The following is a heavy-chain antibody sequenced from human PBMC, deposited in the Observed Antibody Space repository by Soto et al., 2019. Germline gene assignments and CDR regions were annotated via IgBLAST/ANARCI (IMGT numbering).Heavy chain of an antibody. J-gene: IGHJ4*02. CDR2: ISFDGVSD. CDR3: ARDAVSGSYYLGYLDY. CDR1: GFAFNNFA. D-gene: IGHD1-26*01. V-gene: IGHV3-30-3*01. Sequence: PGGSLRLSCAASGFAFNNFAIHWVRQTPAKGLEWVAVISFDGVSDFYVDSVKGRFTVSRDDSKNTVYLQMDNLRLEDTAIYYCARDAVSGSYYLGYLDYWGQGSLVTVSS.